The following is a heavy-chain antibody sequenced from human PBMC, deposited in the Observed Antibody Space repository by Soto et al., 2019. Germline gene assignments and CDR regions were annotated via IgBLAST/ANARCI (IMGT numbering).Heavy chain of an antibody. V-gene: IGHV1-2*04. Sequence: ASVKVSCKASGYTFTGYYMHWVRQAPGQGLEWMGWINPNSGGTNYAQKFQGWVTMTRDTSISTAYMELSRLRSDDTAVYYCARLWELGGDAFDIWGQGTMVTVSS. J-gene: IGHJ3*02. CDR3: ARLWELGGDAFDI. CDR1: GYTFTGYY. D-gene: IGHD7-27*01. CDR2: INPNSGGT.